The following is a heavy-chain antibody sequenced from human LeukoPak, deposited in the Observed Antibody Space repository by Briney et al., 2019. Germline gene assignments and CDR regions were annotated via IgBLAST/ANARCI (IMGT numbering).Heavy chain of an antibody. CDR1: GFTLSGYS. Sequence: GGSLRLSCTASGFTLSGYSMNWIRQAPGEGLEWVSSFGTRSTSIYHAGSVKGRFAISRDNAKNSLYLQMNSLRAEDTALYYCAREVSEGFDFWGQGTLVTVSS. D-gene: IGHD3-22*01. V-gene: IGHV3-21*01. CDR3: AREVSEGFDF. J-gene: IGHJ4*02. CDR2: FGTRSTSI.